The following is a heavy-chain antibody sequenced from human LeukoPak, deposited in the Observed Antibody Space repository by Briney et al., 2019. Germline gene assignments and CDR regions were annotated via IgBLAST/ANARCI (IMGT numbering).Heavy chain of an antibody. CDR3: AKDLVTGSLDY. Sequence: PGGSLRLSCAGSGFTFSTYAMTWVRQAPGKGLEWVSSISGGAGRTYYADSVKGRFTISRANSENTLYLQMHSLRAEDTAVYYCAKDLVTGSLDYWGLGTLVTVSS. CDR2: ISGGAGRT. CDR1: GFTFSTYA. J-gene: IGHJ4*02. V-gene: IGHV3-23*01. D-gene: IGHD3-10*01.